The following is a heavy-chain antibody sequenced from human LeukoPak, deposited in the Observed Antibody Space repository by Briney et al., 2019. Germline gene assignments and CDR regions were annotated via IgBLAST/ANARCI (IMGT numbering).Heavy chain of an antibody. V-gene: IGHV1-18*01. J-gene: IGHJ4*02. D-gene: IGHD6-19*01. CDR3: ARNSHGYGSGWQQFNFDY. Sequence: ASVKVSCKASGYTFTNYGITWVRQAPGQGLEWMGWINTYNGNTNYAQRLQGRVTMTTDTSTSTAYMELRGLRSDDTAIYYCARNSHGYGSGWQQFNFDYWGQGTLVTVS. CDR1: GYTFTNYG. CDR2: INTYNGNT.